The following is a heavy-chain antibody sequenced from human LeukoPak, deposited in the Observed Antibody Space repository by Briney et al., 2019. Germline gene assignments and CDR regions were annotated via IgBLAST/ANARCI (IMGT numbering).Heavy chain of an antibody. J-gene: IGHJ5*02. CDR1: GYTFTGYY. Sequence: ASVKVSCKASGYTFTGYYMHWVRQAPGQGLEWMGWINPNSGGTNYAQKFQGRVTMTRDTSISTAYMELSRLRSDDTAVYYCARDRGDQLPIDRNSGSENWFDPWGQGTLVTVSS. CDR3: ARDRGDQLPIDRNSGSENWFDP. D-gene: IGHD2-2*01. V-gene: IGHV1-2*02. CDR2: INPNSGGT.